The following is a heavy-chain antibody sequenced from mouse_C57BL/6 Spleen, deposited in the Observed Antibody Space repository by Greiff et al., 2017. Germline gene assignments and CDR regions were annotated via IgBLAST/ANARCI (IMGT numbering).Heavy chain of an antibody. Sequence: VQLQQSGAELVRPGTSVKVSCKASGYAFTNYLIEWVKQRPGQGLEWIGVINPGSGGTNYNEKFKGKATLTADKSSSTAYMRLSSLTSEDSAVYFCARSRDGFFDYWGQGTTLTVSS. V-gene: IGHV1-54*01. J-gene: IGHJ2*01. D-gene: IGHD2-3*01. CDR3: ARSRDGFFDY. CDR2: INPGSGGT. CDR1: GYAFTNYL.